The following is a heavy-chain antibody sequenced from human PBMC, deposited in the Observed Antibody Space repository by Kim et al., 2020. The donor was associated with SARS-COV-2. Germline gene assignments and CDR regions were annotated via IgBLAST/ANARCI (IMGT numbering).Heavy chain of an antibody. J-gene: IGHJ6*01. D-gene: IGHD1-1*01. CDR3: ARGRTTDV. CDR2: INHSGST. Sequence: SETLSLTCAVYGGSFSGYYWSWIRQPPGKGLEWIGEINHSGSTNYNPSLKIRVTISVDTTKNQFSLKLGSVTAADTAVYYCARGRTTDVWGQGTTVTVS. CDR1: GGSFSGYY. V-gene: IGHV4-34*01.